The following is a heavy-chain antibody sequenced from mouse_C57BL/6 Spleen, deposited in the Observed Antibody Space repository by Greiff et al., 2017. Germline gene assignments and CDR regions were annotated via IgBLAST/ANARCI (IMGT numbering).Heavy chain of an antibody. D-gene: IGHD1-1*01. CDR1: GYTFTSYW. CDR2: IDPSDSYT. J-gene: IGHJ2*01. Sequence: QVQLQQSGAELVMPGASVKLSCKASGYTFTSYWMHWVKQRPGQGLEWIGEIDPSDSYTNYNQKFKGKSTLTVDKSSSTAYMQLSSLTSEDSAVYYCARSVTTVVLDYWGQGTTLTVSS. V-gene: IGHV1-69*01. CDR3: ARSVTTVVLDY.